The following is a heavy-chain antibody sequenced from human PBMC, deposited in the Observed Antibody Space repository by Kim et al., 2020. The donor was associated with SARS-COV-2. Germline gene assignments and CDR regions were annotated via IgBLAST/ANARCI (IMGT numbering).Heavy chain of an antibody. V-gene: IGHV3-11*05. CDR3: ARVQGGDGTTGFDY. D-gene: IGHD1-1*01. Sequence: ADSVKGRFTIARDNAKNSLYLQMNSLRAEDTAVYYWARVQGGDGTTGFDYWGQGTRVTVSS. J-gene: IGHJ4*02.